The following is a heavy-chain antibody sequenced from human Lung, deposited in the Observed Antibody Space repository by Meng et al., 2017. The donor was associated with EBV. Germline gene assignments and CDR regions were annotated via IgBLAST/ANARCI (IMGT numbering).Heavy chain of an antibody. CDR2: IYHTGTT. J-gene: IGHJ4*02. D-gene: IGHD6-13*01. V-gene: IGHV4-4*02. Sequence: HVCLLGAEPGLVRDSGPSSITCSVSGDSLKSDYWWKWLRQSPEKGLEWVGEIYHTGTTFYNPSLKNRITISVDKSNNKFSLRLTSVTAADTARYYCASASGAAPGPYQFDFWGRGSLVTVSS. CDR1: GDSLKSDYW. CDR3: ASASGAAPGPYQFDF.